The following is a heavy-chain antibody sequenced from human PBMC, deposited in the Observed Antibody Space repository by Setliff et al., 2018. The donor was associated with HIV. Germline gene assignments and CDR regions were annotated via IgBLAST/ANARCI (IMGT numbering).Heavy chain of an antibody. D-gene: IGHD1-1*01. V-gene: IGHV1-8*02. CDR3: ARGHSGNDY. Sequence: ASVKVSCKASGYTFTNYDIDWVRQATGQGLEWMGRMNPNSGNTEYAQQFQGRVTMTRNTSISTAYMELSSLRSEDTAIYYCARGHSGNDYWGQGTLVTVSS. J-gene: IGHJ4*02. CDR1: GYTFTNYD. CDR2: MNPNSGNT.